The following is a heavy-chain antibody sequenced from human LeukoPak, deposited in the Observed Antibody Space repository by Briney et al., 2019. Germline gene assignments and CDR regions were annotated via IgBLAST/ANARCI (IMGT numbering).Heavy chain of an antibody. Sequence: SEALSLTCAVYGGSFSDYYWIWIRQSPGKGVEWSGQINHSVSANYNPSLKSRVTISVASSRNQFSLELTSVTAADTAVYYCARQGASYGDYVWGYYSMDVWGRGTTVIVSS. CDR2: INHSVSA. CDR1: GGSFSDYY. V-gene: IGHV4-34*01. D-gene: IGHD4-17*01. CDR3: ARQGASYGDYVWGYYSMDV. J-gene: IGHJ6*03.